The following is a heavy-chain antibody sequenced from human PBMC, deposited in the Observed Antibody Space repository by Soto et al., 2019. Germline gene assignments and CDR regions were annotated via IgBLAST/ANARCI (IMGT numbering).Heavy chain of an antibody. J-gene: IGHJ3*02. D-gene: IGHD2-2*01. CDR3: ARDCSSTSCYVDAFDI. V-gene: IGHV4-59*01. CDR2: IYYSGST. CDR1: GGSISSYY. Sequence: SETLSLTCTVSGGSISSYYWSWIRQPPGKGLEWIGYIYYSGSTNYNPSLKSRVTISVDTSKNQFSLKLSSVTAADTAVYYCARDCSSTSCYVDAFDIWGQGTMVTVSS.